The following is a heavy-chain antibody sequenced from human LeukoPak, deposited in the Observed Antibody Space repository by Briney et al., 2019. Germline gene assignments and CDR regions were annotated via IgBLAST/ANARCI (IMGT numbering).Heavy chain of an antibody. Sequence: PSETLSLTCAVYGGSFSGYYWSWIRQPPGKGLEWIGEINHSGSTNYNPSLKSRVTISVDTSKNQFSLKLSSVTAADTAVYYCAIGRGRNYYDSSGYLDYWGQGTLVTVYS. D-gene: IGHD3-22*01. V-gene: IGHV4-34*01. CDR2: INHSGST. CDR1: GGSFSGYY. J-gene: IGHJ4*02. CDR3: AIGRGRNYYDSSGYLDY.